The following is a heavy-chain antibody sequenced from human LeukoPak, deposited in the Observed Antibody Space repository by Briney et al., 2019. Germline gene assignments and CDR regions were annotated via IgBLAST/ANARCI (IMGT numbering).Heavy chain of an antibody. J-gene: IGHJ4*02. CDR1: GFTFSRYS. D-gene: IGHD6-19*01. Sequence: PGRSLRLSCAASGFTFSRYSMNWVRQAPGKRLEWVSYISSSIYYADSVKGRFTIARDNAKNSLYLQMNSLRAEDTAVYYCVREGSSGWYHFDYWGQGTLVTVSS. CDR3: VREGSSGWYHFDY. CDR2: ISSSI. V-gene: IGHV3-48*01.